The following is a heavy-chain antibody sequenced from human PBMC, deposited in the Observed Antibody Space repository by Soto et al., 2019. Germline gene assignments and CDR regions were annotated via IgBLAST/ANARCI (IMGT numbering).Heavy chain of an antibody. J-gene: IGHJ3*02. D-gene: IGHD4-17*01. CDR1: GFTFSSYG. V-gene: IGHV3-33*01. CDR3: ARSTVTTRDAFDI. CDR2: IWYDGSNK. Sequence: QVQLVESGGGVVQPGRSLRLSCAASGFTFSSYGMPWVRQAPGKGLEWVAVIWYDGSNKYYADSVKGRLTISRDNSKNTLYLQMNSLRAEDTAVYYCARSTVTTRDAFDIWGQGTMVTVSS.